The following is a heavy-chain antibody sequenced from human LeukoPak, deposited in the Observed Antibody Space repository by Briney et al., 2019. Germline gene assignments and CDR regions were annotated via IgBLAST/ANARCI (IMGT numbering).Heavy chain of an antibody. CDR3: ARDRGYSSSWYGSGYYYYMDV. J-gene: IGHJ6*03. CDR2: ISAYNGNT. V-gene: IGHV1-18*01. D-gene: IGHD6-13*01. CDR1: GYTFTSYG. Sequence: ASVKVSCKASGYTFTSYGISWVRQAPGQGLEWMGWISAYNGNTNYAQKLQGRVTMTTDTSTSTAYMELSSLRSEDTAVYYCARDRGYSSSWYGSGYYYYMDVWGKGTTVTISS.